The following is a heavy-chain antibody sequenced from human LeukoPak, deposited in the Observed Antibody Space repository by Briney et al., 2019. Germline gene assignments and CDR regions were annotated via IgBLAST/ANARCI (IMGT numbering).Heavy chain of an antibody. V-gene: IGHV1-46*01. J-gene: IGHJ4*02. CDR2: INPSGGST. CDR3: ARTPIAAREFDY. Sequence: ASVKVSCKASGYTFTSYYMHWVRQAPGLGLEWMGIINPSGGSTSYAQKFQGRVTMTRDTSTSTVYMELSSLRSEDTAVYYCARTPIAAREFDYWGQGTLVTVSS. CDR1: GYTFTSYY. D-gene: IGHD6-6*01.